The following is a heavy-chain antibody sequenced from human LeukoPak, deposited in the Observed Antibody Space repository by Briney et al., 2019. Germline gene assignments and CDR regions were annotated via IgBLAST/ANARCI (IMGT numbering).Heavy chain of an antibody. Sequence: GGSLRLSCAASGFTFSSYAMSWVRQAPGKGLEWISAISGSGGSTYYAGSVKGRFTISRDNSKNTLYLQMNSLRAEDTAVYYCARDSNWAYCGGDCLRTFDYWGQGTLVTVSS. D-gene: IGHD2-21*02. CDR1: GFTFSSYA. J-gene: IGHJ4*02. V-gene: IGHV3-23*01. CDR3: ARDSNWAYCGGDCLRTFDY. CDR2: ISGSGGST.